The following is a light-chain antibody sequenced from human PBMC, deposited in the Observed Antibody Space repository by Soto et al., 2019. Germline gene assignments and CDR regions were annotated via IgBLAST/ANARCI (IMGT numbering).Light chain of an antibody. V-gene: IGLV2-14*03. CDR1: SSDIGRYNY. CDR3: SSYTSSSTVI. CDR2: DVS. Sequence: QSALTQPASVSGSPGQSIIISCTGTSSDIGRYNYVSWYQRHPGKAPKLMIYDVSDRPSGVSNRFSGSKSGNTASLTISGLQAEDEADYYCSSYTSSSTVIFGGGTKVTVL. J-gene: IGLJ2*01.